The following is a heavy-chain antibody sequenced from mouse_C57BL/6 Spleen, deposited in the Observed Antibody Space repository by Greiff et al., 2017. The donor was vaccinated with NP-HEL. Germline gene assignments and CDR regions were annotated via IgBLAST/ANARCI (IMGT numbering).Heavy chain of an antibody. D-gene: IGHD2-3*01. J-gene: IGHJ2*01. V-gene: IGHV3-6*01. CDR3: ARDDADFDY. CDR2: ISYDGSN. Sequence: EVQLQESGPGLVKPSQSLSLTCSVTGYSITSGYYWNWIRQFPGNKLEWMGYISYDGSNNYNPYLKNRISITRDTSKNQFVLKLNSVTTEDTATYYCARDDADFDYWGQGTTLTVSS. CDR1: GYSITSGYY.